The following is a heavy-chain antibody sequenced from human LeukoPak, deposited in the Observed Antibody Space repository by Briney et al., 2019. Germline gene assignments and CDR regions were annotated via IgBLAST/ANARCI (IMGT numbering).Heavy chain of an antibody. V-gene: IGHV3-30*02. Sequence: TGGSLRLSCAASGFTFSRYGMHWVRQAPGKGLEWVAFIRFDGSNKYYADSVKGRFTISRDNSKNTLYLQMNSLRAEDTAVYYCAKDLIFGVVIIRVGDWGQGTLVTVSS. J-gene: IGHJ4*02. CDR3: AKDLIFGVVIIRVGD. CDR2: IRFDGSNK. D-gene: IGHD3-3*01. CDR1: GFTFSRYG.